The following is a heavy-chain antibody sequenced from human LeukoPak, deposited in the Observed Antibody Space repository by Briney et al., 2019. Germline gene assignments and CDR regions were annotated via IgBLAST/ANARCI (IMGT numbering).Heavy chain of an antibody. CDR3: ARDTYYYGSGRSYGMDV. J-gene: IGHJ6*02. Sequence: SVKVSCKASGGTFSSYAISWVRQAPGQGLEWMGRIIPILGIANYAQKFQGRVTITADKSTSTAYMELSSLRSEDTAVYYCARDTYYYGSGRSYGMDVWGQGTTVTVSS. CDR2: IIPILGIA. CDR1: GGTFSSYA. D-gene: IGHD3-10*01. V-gene: IGHV1-69*04.